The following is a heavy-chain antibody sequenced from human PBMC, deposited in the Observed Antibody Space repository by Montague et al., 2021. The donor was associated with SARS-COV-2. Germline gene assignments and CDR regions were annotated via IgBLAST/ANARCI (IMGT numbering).Heavy chain of an antibody. D-gene: IGHD2-15*01. J-gene: IGHJ5*02. CDR2: IYYSGST. V-gene: IGHV4-59*08. Sequence: SETLSLTCTVSGGSISSYYWSWIRQPPGKGLEWIWYIYYSGSTNYNPSLKSRVTISVDTSKNQFSLKLSSVTAADTAVYYCARLEAGDCSGGSCYSSWFDPWGQGPLVTVSS. CDR1: GGSISSYY. CDR3: ARLEAGDCSGGSCYSSWFDP.